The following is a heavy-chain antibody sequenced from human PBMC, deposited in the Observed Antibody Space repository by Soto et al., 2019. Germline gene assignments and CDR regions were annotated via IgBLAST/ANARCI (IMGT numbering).Heavy chain of an antibody. CDR1: GFTFSSYA. Sequence: QVQLVESGGGVVQPGRSLRLSCAASGFTFSSYAMHWVRQAPGKGLEWVAVISYDGSNKYYADSVKGRFTISRDNSKNPLYLQMNSLRAEDTAVYYCARDSEAGYCSSTSCYGLPLDWGQGTLVTVSS. CDR2: ISYDGSNK. D-gene: IGHD2-2*01. V-gene: IGHV3-30-3*01. J-gene: IGHJ4*02. CDR3: ARDSEAGYCSSTSCYGLPLD.